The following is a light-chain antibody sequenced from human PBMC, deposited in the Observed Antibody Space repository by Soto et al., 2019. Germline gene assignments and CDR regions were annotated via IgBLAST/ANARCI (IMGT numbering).Light chain of an antibody. CDR3: SSYTSSSTRAV. Sequence: QSALTQPASVSGSPGQSITISCTGTSSDVGGYNYVSWYQQHPGKAPKLMIYDVSNRPSGVSNRFSGSKSGNTASLTISGLQAEDEADDYCSSYTSSSTRAVFGGGTQLTVL. CDR2: DVS. V-gene: IGLV2-14*01. CDR1: SSDVGGYNY. J-gene: IGLJ7*01.